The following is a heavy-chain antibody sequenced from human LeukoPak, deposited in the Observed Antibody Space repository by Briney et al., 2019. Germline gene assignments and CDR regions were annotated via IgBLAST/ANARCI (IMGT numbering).Heavy chain of an antibody. V-gene: IGHV4-38-2*02. J-gene: IGHJ3*02. D-gene: IGHD1-26*01. CDR3: ARLDLSGSYGDAFDI. CDR2: IYHSEST. Sequence: PSETLSLTCTVSGYSISSGYYWGWIRQPPGKGLEWIGSIYHSESTYYNPSLKSRVTISVDTSKNQFSLKLSSVTAADTAVYYCARLDLSGSYGDAFDIWGQGTMVTVSS. CDR1: GYSISSGYY.